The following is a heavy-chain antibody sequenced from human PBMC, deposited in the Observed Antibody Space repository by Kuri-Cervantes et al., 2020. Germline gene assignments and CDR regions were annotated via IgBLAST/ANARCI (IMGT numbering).Heavy chain of an antibody. CDR3: AIVPATAAFDY. J-gene: IGHJ4*02. CDR2: IYYSGST. Sequence: GSLRLSCTVSDGSISSYYCSWIRQPPGKGLEWIGYIYYSGSTNYNPSLKNRVTISVDTSKNQFSLKLSSVTAADTAVYYCAIVPATAAFDYWGQGTLVTVSS. V-gene: IGHV4-59*08. CDR1: DGSISSYY. D-gene: IGHD2-2*01.